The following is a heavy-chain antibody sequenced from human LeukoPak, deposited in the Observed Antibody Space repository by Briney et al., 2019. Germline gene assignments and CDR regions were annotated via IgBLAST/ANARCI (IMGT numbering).Heavy chain of an antibody. Sequence: SETLSLTCTVSRGSSSSSRYYWGWIRQPPGKGLEWIGSIYYSGSTYYNPSLKSRVTISVDTSKNQFSLKLSSVTTAHTAVYCCARHPFQLLWLSWFDPWGQGTLVTVSS. CDR2: IYYSGST. D-gene: IGHD2-2*01. V-gene: IGHV4-39*01. CDR1: RGSSSSSRYY. J-gene: IGHJ5*02. CDR3: ARHPFQLLWLSWFDP.